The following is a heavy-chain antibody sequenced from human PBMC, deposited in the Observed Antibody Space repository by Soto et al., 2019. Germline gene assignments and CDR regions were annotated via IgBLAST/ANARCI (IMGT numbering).Heavy chain of an antibody. V-gene: IGHV1-69*01. D-gene: IGHD2-2*01. CDR3: ARSQGSSTSLEIYYYYYYGMDV. CDR2: IIPISETT. J-gene: IGHJ6*02. Sequence: QVQLVQSGAEVKKPGSSVKVSCKASGGTFSSYAISWVRQAPGQGLEWMGGIIPISETTNYAPKLQGRVTITADESKSTAYLELSSLRSEDTAVYYCARSQGSSTSLEIYYYYYYGMDVWGQGTTVTVSS. CDR1: GGTFSSYA.